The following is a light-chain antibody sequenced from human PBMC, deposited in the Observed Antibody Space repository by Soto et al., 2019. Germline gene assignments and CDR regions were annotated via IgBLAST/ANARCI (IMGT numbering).Light chain of an antibody. V-gene: IGKV3-15*01. CDR3: QHYYNRPQYT. CDR1: QNIDNK. Sequence: EIVLTQSPVTLSVSPGERATLSCRTNQNIDNKLAWYQQKPGQTPRLLIFAASTRATDIPARFSGSGSGTEFTLTISSLQPDDFSVYYCQHYYNRPQYTFGQGTKLEIE. J-gene: IGKJ2*01. CDR2: AAS.